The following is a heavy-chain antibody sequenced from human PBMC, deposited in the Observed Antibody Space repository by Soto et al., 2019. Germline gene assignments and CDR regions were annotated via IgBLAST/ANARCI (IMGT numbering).Heavy chain of an antibody. Sequence: ASVKVSCKASGYTFTSYDINWVRQATGQGLEWMGWMNPNSGNTGYAQKFQGRVTMTRNTSISTAYMELSSLRSEDTAVYYCARGRRRGGYFDWLFVYWGMGPLVTVSS. CDR2: MNPNSGNT. V-gene: IGHV1-8*01. CDR1: GYTFTSYD. J-gene: IGHJ4*02. D-gene: IGHD3-9*01. CDR3: ARGRRRGGYFDWLFVY.